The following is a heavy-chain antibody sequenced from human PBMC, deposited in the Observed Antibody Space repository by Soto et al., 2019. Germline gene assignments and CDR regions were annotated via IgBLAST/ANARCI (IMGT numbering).Heavy chain of an antibody. CDR3: ARANSGYDYDDYYYGMDV. J-gene: IGHJ6*04. CDR1: GYTFTGYY. V-gene: IGHV1-2*04. CDR2: INPNSGGT. D-gene: IGHD5-12*01. Sequence: ASVKVSCKASGYTFTGYYMHWVRQAPGQGFEWMGWINPNSGGTNYAQKFQGWVTMTRDTSISTAYMELSRLRSDDTAVYYCARANSGYDYDDYYYGMDVWGKGTTVTVSS.